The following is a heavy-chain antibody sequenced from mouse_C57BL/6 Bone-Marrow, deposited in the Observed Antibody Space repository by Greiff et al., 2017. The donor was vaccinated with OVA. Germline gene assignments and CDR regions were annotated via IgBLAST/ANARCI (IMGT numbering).Heavy chain of an antibody. Sequence: QVQLKQSGAELVKPGSSVKMSCKASGYTFTTYPIEWMKQNHGKSLEWIGNFHPYNDDTKYNEKFKGKATLTVEKSSSTVYLELSRLTSDYSAVYYCARSYGSMETDWYFDVWGTGTTVTVSS. CDR3: ARSYGSMETDWYFDV. CDR2: FHPYNDDT. J-gene: IGHJ1*03. CDR1: GYTFTTYP. V-gene: IGHV1-47*01. D-gene: IGHD1-1*01.